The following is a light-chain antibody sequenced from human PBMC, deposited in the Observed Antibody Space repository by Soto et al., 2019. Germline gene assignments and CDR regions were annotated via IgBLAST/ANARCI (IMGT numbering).Light chain of an antibody. CDR1: QGSSHY. CDR3: QKYNSAPWS. V-gene: IGKV1-27*01. CDR2: GAS. Sequence: DIQMTQSPSSLSASVGVRVTITCRASQGSSHYLAWYKQKPGKVPKLLIYGASTLQAGVPSRFSSSGSGTDFTLTISSLQPDDIATSYCQKYNSAPWSCGHGNKVDIK. J-gene: IGKJ1*01.